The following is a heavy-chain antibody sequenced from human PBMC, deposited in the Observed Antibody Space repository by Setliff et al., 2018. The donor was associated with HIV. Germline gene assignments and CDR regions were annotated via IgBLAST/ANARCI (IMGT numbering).Heavy chain of an antibody. CDR3: ARGMDYYGTSGYYQYYFDY. CDR2: INPKSDGT. V-gene: IGHV1-2*02. J-gene: IGHJ4*02. Sequence: ASVKVSCKASGYSFTDYYIHWVRQAPGQGLEWMGWINPKSDGTNYAQKFQGXITMTRDPSISTADXXLSRLRSDDTAVYYCARGMDYYGTSGYYQYYFDYWGQGTLXTVSS. D-gene: IGHD3-22*01. CDR1: GYSFTDYY.